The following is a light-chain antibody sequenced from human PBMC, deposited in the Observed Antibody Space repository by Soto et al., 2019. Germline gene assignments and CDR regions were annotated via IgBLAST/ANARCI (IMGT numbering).Light chain of an antibody. V-gene: IGLV7-43*01. CDR2: SIS. CDR3: LLYYGGAQV. CDR1: TGAVTSGYY. Sequence: QAVVTQEPSLTVSPGGTVTLTCASSTGAVTSGYYPNWFQQKPGQAPRALIYSISNKHSWTPARFSGSLLGGKDALTLSGVQPEDEAEYYCLLYYGGAQVFGGGTKLTVL. J-gene: IGLJ2*01.